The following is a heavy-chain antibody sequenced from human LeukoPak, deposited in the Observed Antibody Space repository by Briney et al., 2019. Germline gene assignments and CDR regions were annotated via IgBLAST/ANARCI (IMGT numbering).Heavy chain of an antibody. D-gene: IGHD4-17*01. CDR2: ISSSGSTI. Sequence: GGSLRLSCAASGFTFSSYEMNWVRQAPGKGLEWVSYISSSGSTIYYADSVKGRFTISRDNAKNSLYLQMNSLRAEDMAVYYCARQEDYGDFGYFDYWGQGTLVTVSS. V-gene: IGHV3-48*03. J-gene: IGHJ4*02. CDR1: GFTFSSYE. CDR3: ARQEDYGDFGYFDY.